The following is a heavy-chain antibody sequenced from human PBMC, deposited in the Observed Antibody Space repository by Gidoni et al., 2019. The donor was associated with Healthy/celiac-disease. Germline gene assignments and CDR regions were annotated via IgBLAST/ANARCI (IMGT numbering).Heavy chain of an antibody. V-gene: IGHV3-49*03. CDR1: GFTFGDYA. Sequence: EVQLVESVGGLVQPGRSLRLSCTASGFTFGDYAMSWFRQAPGKGLEWVGFIRSIAYGGTTEYAASVKGRFTISRDDSKSIAYLQMNSLKTEDTAVYYCTRPGITIFGVVTPGDWFDPWGQGTLVTVSS. CDR3: TRPGITIFGVVTPGDWFDP. D-gene: IGHD3-3*01. J-gene: IGHJ5*02. CDR2: IRSIAYGGTT.